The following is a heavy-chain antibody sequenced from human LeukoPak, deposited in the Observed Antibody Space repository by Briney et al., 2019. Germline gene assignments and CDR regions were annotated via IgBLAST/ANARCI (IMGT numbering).Heavy chain of an antibody. CDR3: TRNFGDYSNYGLNYYYCYIDV. CDR2: IRSEAYGGTT. Sequence: GGSLRLSCTASGFTFGDYAMSWVGQAPGKGLEWVGFIRSEAYGGTTEYAASVKGRFTISRDDSKSIAYLQMNSLKTEDTAVYYCTRNFGDYSNYGLNYYYCYIDVWRKGSTVTVSS. J-gene: IGHJ6*03. CDR1: GFTFGDYA. V-gene: IGHV3-49*04. D-gene: IGHD4-11*01.